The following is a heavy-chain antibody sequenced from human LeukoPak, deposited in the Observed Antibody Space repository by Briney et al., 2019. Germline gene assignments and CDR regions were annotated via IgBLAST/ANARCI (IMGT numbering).Heavy chain of an antibody. CDR1: GYSISSGYY. J-gene: IGHJ5*02. V-gene: IGHV4-38-2*01. D-gene: IGHD5-12*01. CDR3: ARTVEILANWFDP. CDR2: IYHSGST. Sequence: SETLSLTCAVSGYSISSGYYWGWIRQPPGKGLEWIGSIYHSGSTYYNPSLKSRVTISVDTSKNQFSLKLSSVTAADTAVYYCARTVEILANWFDPWGQGTLVTVSS.